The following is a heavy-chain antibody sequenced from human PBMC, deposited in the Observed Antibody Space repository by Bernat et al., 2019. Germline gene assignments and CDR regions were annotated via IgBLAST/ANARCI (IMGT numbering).Heavy chain of an antibody. CDR2: IWYDGSIK. D-gene: IGHD3-9*01. J-gene: IGHJ4*02. CDR1: GFTFSSYG. CDR3: ARDFQPTYDILTGYSWFDY. Sequence: QVQLVESGGGVVQPGRSLRLSCAASGFTFSSYGMHWVRQAPGKGLEWVAVIWYDGSIKYYAGSVKGRFTISRDNSKNTLYLQMSGLRAEDTAVYYCARDFQPTYDILTGYSWFDYWGQGTLVTVSS. V-gene: IGHV3-33*01.